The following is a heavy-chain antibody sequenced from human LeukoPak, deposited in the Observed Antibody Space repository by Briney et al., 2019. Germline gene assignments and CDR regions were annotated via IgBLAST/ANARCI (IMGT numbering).Heavy chain of an antibody. CDR2: ISAYSGYT. Sequence: ASVKVSCTASGYTFTSYGITWVRQAPGQGPEWMGWISAYSGYTNYAQKFQGRVTMTTDTSTSTTYMELRSLRSDDTAVYYCARDNHSGSWSWFDPWGQGTLVTVSS. CDR1: GYTFTSYG. CDR3: ARDNHSGSWSWFDP. V-gene: IGHV1-18*01. D-gene: IGHD6-13*01. J-gene: IGHJ5*02.